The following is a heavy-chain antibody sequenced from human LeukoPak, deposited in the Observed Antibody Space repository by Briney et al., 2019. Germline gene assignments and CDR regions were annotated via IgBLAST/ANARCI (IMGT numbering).Heavy chain of an antibody. Sequence: ASVKVSCKASGGTFSSYALSWMRQAPGQGLEWMGRVIPKFDVRDYAQKFQGRVTITADESTSTAYMELSSLRSEDTAVYYCASLRGSEDYWGQGTLVTVSS. CDR1: GGTFSSYA. CDR2: VIPKFDVR. D-gene: IGHD5-12*01. CDR3: ASLRGSEDY. V-gene: IGHV1-69*13. J-gene: IGHJ4*02.